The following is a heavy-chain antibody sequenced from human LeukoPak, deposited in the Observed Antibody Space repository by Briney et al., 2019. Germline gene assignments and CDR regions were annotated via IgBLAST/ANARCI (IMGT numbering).Heavy chain of an antibody. J-gene: IGHJ4*02. Sequence: GGSLRLSCAASGFTFSSYAMSWVRQAPGKGLGWVSAISGSGGSTYYADSVKGRFTISRDNSKNTLYLQMNSLRAEDTAVYYCARDDYGDPNHDYWGQETLVTVSS. V-gene: IGHV3-23*01. CDR3: ARDDYGDPNHDY. CDR1: GFTFSSYA. D-gene: IGHD4-17*01. CDR2: ISGSGGST.